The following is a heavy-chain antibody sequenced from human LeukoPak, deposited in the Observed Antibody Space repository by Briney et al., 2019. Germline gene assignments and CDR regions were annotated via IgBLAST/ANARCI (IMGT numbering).Heavy chain of an antibody. CDR3: ARAPSSGYYYHYYYYMDV. V-gene: IGHV4-34*01. D-gene: IGHD3-22*01. CDR2: INHSGST. J-gene: IGHJ6*03. CDR1: GGSFSGYY. Sequence: SETLSLTCAVYGGSFSGYYWSWIRQPPGKGLEWIGEINHSGSTNYNPSLKSRVTISVDTSKNQFSLKLSSVTAADTAVYYCARAPSSGYYYHYYYYMDVWGKGTTVTVSS.